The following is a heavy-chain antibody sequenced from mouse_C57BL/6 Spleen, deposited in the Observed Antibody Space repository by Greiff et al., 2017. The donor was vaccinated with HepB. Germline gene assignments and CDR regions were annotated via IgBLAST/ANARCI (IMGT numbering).Heavy chain of an antibody. D-gene: IGHD2-5*01. J-gene: IGHJ4*01. CDR2: IDPETGGT. V-gene: IGHV1-15*01. Sequence: VQLQQSGAELVRPGASVTLSCKASGYTFTDYEMHWVKQTPVHGLEWIGAIDPETGGTAYNQKFKGKAILTADKSSSTAYMELRSLTSEDSAVYYGTRGNSNRYAMDYWCQGTAVTVSS. CDR3: TRGNSNRYAMDY. CDR1: GYTFTDYE.